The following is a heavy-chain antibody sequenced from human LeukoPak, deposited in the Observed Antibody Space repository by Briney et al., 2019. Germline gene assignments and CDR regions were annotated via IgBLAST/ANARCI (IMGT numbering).Heavy chain of an antibody. Sequence: PGGSLRLSCAASGFTVSDNYMTWVRQAPGKGLEWVSVIYSGGSTYYADSVKGRFTISRDNSKNTLYLQMNSLRAEDTAVYYCARNRRDGYKNDAFDIWGQGTMVTVSS. J-gene: IGHJ3*02. V-gene: IGHV3-66*01. D-gene: IGHD5-24*01. CDR1: GFTVSDNY. CDR2: IYSGGST. CDR3: ARNRRDGYKNDAFDI.